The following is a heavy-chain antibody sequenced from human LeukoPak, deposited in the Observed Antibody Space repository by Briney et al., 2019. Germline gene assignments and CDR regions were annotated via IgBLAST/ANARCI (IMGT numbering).Heavy chain of an antibody. V-gene: IGHV4-34*01. D-gene: IGHD3-22*01. CDR3: ARRYDTSGFYYFDY. CDR2: INDRGLT. Sequence: PSETLSLTCAVHGTSFSGYHWNWIRQLPGRGLEWIGEINDRGLTNYNPSLESRVTISVDTSKKQFSLKLSSVTAADTAVYFCARRYDTSGFYYFDYWGHGTLVTVSS. CDR1: GTSFSGYH. J-gene: IGHJ4*01.